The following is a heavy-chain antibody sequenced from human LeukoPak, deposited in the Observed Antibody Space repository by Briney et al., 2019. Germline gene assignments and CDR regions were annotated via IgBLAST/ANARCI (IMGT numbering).Heavy chain of an antibody. J-gene: IGHJ3*02. CDR3: ARGPVGGTTYNDGDAFDI. V-gene: IGHV4-59*01. Sequence: SETLSLTCAVYGGSFSGYYWSWIRQPPGKGLEWIGYIYYSVISDYNPSLKSRVTMSVDMSTRQISLKLSSVTAADTAVYYCARGPVGGTTYNDGDAFDIWGQGTMVTVSS. CDR1: GGSFSGYY. CDR2: IYYSVIS. D-gene: IGHD1-7*01.